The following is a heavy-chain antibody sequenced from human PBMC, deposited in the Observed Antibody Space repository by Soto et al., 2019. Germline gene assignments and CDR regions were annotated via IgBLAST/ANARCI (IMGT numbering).Heavy chain of an antibody. D-gene: IGHD5-12*01. CDR3: ARGGGGYSGYDF. V-gene: IGHV4-34*01. CDR1: GGSFSGYY. J-gene: IGHJ4*02. Sequence: QVQLQQWGAGLLKPSETLSLTCAVYGGSFSGYYWSWIRQPPGKGLEWIGEINHSGSTNYNPSLKSRVTISVDTSKNQFSLKLSSVTAADTALYYCARGGGGYSGYDFGGQGTLVTVSS. CDR2: INHSGST.